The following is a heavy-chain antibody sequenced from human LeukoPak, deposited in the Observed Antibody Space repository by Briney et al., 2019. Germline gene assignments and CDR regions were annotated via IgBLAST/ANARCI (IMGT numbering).Heavy chain of an antibody. CDR3: ARDERYYYDSSGYYGTYDY. J-gene: IGHJ4*02. Sequence: ASVKVSCKASGYTFTSYAMNWVRQAPGQGLEWMGWISAYNGNTNYAQKLQGRVTMTTDTSTSTAYMELRSLRSDDTAVYYCARDERYYYDSSGYYGTYDYWGQGTLVTVSS. V-gene: IGHV1-18*01. CDR2: ISAYNGNT. D-gene: IGHD3-22*01. CDR1: GYTFTSYA.